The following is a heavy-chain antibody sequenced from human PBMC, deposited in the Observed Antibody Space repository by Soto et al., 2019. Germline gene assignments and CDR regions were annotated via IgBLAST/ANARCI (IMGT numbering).Heavy chain of an antibody. D-gene: IGHD3-10*01. CDR3: AKDLELLWFGFDY. Sequence: GGSLRLSCAASGFTFSSYAMSWVRQAPGKGLEWVSAISGSGGSTYYADSLKGRFTISRDNSKNTLYLQMNSLRAEDTAVYYCAKDLELLWFGFDYWGQGTLVTVSS. J-gene: IGHJ4*02. V-gene: IGHV3-23*01. CDR2: ISGSGGST. CDR1: GFTFSSYA.